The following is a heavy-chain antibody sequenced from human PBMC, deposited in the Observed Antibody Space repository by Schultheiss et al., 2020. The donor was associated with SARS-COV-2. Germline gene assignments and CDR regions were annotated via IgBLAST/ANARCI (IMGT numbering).Heavy chain of an antibody. CDR1: GGSISSYY. Sequence: SETLSLTCTVSGGSISSYYWSWIRQPPGKGLEWIGYIYYSGSTNYNPSLKSRVTISVDTSKNQFSLKLSSVTAADTAVYYCARVLYDSSGYYGQGAFDIWGQGTMVTVSS. CDR2: IYYSGST. J-gene: IGHJ3*02. D-gene: IGHD3-22*01. V-gene: IGHV4-59*01. CDR3: ARVLYDSSGYYGQGAFDI.